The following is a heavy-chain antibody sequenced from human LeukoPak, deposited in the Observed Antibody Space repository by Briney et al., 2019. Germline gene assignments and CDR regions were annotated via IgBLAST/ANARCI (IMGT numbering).Heavy chain of an antibody. J-gene: IGHJ4*02. D-gene: IGHD2-15*01. V-gene: IGHV4-61*08. CDR3: ARDSNCGGGTCYDR. Sequence: SETLSLTCIVSGGSVNRGDYYWSWIRQPPGKGLEWIANVFYTGSTNDNPSLKSRVTISIDTSKNQVSLKLNSVTAADTAVYYCARDSNCGGGTCYDRWGQGTLVTVSS. CDR2: VFYTGST. CDR1: GGSVNRGDYY.